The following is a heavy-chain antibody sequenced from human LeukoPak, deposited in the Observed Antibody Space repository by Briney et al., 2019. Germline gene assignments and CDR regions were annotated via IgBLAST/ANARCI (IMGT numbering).Heavy chain of an antibody. Sequence: GGSLRLPCADSGFLFSDFIDHTMVWVRQAPGKGLEWVSYISSSSTSISYADPVRGRFSISRDNAQRSLYLHMNSLRDEDTAVYYCAREFSVVGNFDYWGQGTLVIVSS. V-gene: IGHV3-21*01. J-gene: IGHJ4*02. D-gene: IGHD2-21*01. CDR1: GFLFSDFIDHT. CDR3: AREFSVVGNFDY. CDR2: ISSSSTSI.